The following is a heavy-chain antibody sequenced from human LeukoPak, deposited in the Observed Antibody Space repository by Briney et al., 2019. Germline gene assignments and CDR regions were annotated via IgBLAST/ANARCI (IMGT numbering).Heavy chain of an antibody. D-gene: IGHD6-19*01. J-gene: IGHJ4*02. CDR3: AKEQSSGWYRVADY. Sequence: GGSLRLSCAASGFTVSTEGMHWVRRAPGKGLEWVAVITYDGSEIHYGDSVKGRFTISRDSFKNTLHLQMNSLRVEDTAVYYCAKEQSSGWYRVADYWGQGTLVTVSS. CDR1: GFTVSTEG. V-gene: IGHV3-30*18. CDR2: ITYDGSEI.